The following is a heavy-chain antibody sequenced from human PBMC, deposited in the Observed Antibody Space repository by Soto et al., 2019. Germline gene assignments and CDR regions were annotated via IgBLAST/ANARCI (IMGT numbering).Heavy chain of an antibody. D-gene: IGHD1-1*01. J-gene: IGHJ3*02. Sequence: QVQLQESGPGLVKPSETLSLTCTVSGGSISSYYWSWIRQSPGKGLEWIGYIYYSGSTNYNPSLKSRVTISVDTSKNQFSLKLSSVTAADTAVYYCAAPTGTTDAFDIWGQGTMVTVSS. V-gene: IGHV4-59*08. CDR1: GGSISSYY. CDR3: AAPTGTTDAFDI. CDR2: IYYSGST.